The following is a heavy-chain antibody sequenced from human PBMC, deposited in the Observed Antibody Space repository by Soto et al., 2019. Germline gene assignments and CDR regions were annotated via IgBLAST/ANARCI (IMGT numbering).Heavy chain of an antibody. V-gene: IGHV3-48*01. Sequence: EVQLLESGGGLVHPGGSLRLSCAASGFRFSDYSMNWVRQAPGKGLEWVSYITSSGDSIYYADSVKGRFTVSRDNAKNSLFLQMNSLRGEDTAIYYCAKVIRADSTSSNFYYYSGLDVWGQGTTVTVSS. CDR1: GFRFSDYS. D-gene: IGHD6-6*01. CDR3: AKVIRADSTSSNFYYYSGLDV. CDR2: ITSSGDSI. J-gene: IGHJ6*02.